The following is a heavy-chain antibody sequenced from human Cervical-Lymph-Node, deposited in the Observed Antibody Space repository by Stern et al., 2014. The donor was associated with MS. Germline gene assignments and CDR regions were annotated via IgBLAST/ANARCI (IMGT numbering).Heavy chain of an antibody. CDR2: YDWDDDT. J-gene: IGHJ4*02. D-gene: IGHD2-15*01. V-gene: IGHV2-70*04. CDR1: GFSLSTGGER. Sequence: QVTLKESGPALVRPTQTLTLTCTLSGFSLSTGGERVSWIRQPPGKALEWLARYDWDDDTFYSAFLKSRIPITKGASEYQVVLTRPNLDPVDTCTYYCARHRPDCLGGSCYLTLFDYWGQGTLVTVSS. CDR3: ARHRPDCLGGSCYLTLFDY.